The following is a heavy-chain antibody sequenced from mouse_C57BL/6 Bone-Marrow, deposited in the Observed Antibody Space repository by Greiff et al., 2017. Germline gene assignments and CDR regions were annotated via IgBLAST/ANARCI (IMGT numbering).Heavy chain of an antibody. J-gene: IGHJ4*01. Sequence: VQLQQPGAELVKPGASVKLSCKASGYTFTSYWMHWVKQRPGQGLEWIGMIHPNSGSTNYNEKFKSKATLTVDKSSSTAYMQLSSLTSEDSAVHYCAREGYSNYYYAMDYWGQGTSVTVSS. V-gene: IGHV1-64*01. CDR3: AREGYSNYYYAMDY. CDR2: IHPNSGST. D-gene: IGHD2-5*01. CDR1: GYTFTSYW.